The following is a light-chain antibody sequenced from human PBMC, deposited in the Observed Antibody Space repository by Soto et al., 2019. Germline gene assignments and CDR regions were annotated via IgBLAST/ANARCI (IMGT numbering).Light chain of an antibody. CDR2: DAS. CDR3: QQYGSSPRT. Sequence: EIVFTQSPATPSLSPGEKATPSPGARQSVSSSYLAWYQQKPGLAPRLLIYDASSRATGIPDRFSGSGSGTDFTLTISRLEPEDFAVYYCQQYGSSPRTFGQGTKVDIK. V-gene: IGKV3D-20*01. J-gene: IGKJ1*01. CDR1: QSVSSSY.